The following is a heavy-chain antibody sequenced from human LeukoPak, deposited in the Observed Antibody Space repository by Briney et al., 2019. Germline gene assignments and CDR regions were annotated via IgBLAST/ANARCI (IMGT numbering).Heavy chain of an antibody. CDR1: GYSFTGYY. D-gene: IGHD3-22*01. CDR3: GRTNYYDSSGYFLGY. J-gene: IGHJ4*02. CDR2: INPSSGGT. V-gene: IGHV1-2*02. Sequence: ASVKVSCKASGYSFTGYYVHWVRKAPGQGLEWMGWINPSSGGTNYAQNLQGRVTMTRDTSISTAYMELRSLRSDDAAVYYCGRTNYYDSSGYFLGYWGQGTLVTVSS.